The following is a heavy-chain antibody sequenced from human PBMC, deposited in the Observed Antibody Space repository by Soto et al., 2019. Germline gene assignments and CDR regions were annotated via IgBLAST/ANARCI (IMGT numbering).Heavy chain of an antibody. CDR2: FDPQQGKT. CDR3: VMTYKLNYISFDY. V-gene: IGHV1-24*01. CDR1: GDTLSELY. Sequence: ASVKVSCKISGDTLSELYVHWVRQASGEGLEWMGGFDPQQGKTVFAQKFQGRLTLNEDTSTETAYMGLSRLRSDDTALYYCVMTYKLNYISFDYWGQGTLVTVSS. D-gene: IGHD1-7*01. J-gene: IGHJ4*02.